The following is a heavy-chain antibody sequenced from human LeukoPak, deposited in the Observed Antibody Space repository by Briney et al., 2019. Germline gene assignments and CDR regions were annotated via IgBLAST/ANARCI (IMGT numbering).Heavy chain of an antibody. V-gene: IGHV1-69*05. Sequence: SVKVSCKASGCTFSSYAISWVRQAPGQGLEWMGGIIPIFGTANYAQKFQGRVTITTDESTSTAYMELSSLRSEDTAVYYCARSYAFGVVYYYYYMDVWGKGATVTVSS. CDR3: ARSYAFGVVYYYYYMDV. D-gene: IGHD3-3*01. CDR2: IIPIFGTA. J-gene: IGHJ6*03. CDR1: GCTFSSYA.